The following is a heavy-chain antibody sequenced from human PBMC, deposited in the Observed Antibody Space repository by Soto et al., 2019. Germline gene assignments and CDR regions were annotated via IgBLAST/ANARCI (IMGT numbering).Heavy chain of an antibody. D-gene: IGHD4-4*01. CDR2: ISYDGSNK. Sequence: SLRLSCAASGFTFSSYGMHWVRQAPGKGLEWVAVISYDGSNKYYADSVKGRFTISRDNSKNTLYLQMNSLRAEDTAVYYCAKVTSTVPDYFDYWGQGTMVTVSS. J-gene: IGHJ4*02. CDR3: AKVTSTVPDYFDY. CDR1: GFTFSSYG. V-gene: IGHV3-30*18.